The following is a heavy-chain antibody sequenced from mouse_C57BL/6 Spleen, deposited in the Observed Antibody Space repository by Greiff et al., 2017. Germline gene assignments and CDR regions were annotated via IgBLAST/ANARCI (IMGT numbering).Heavy chain of an antibody. CDR2: SRNKANDYTT. CDR1: GFTFSDFY. CDR3: ARDVNYGAMDY. V-gene: IGHV7-1*01. J-gene: IGHJ4*01. D-gene: IGHD1-1*01. Sequence: EVQLVESGGGLVQSGRSLRLSCATSGFTFSDFYMEWVRQAPGKGLEWIAASRNKANDYTTEYSASVKGRFIVSRDTSQSILYLQMNALRAEDTAIYYCARDVNYGAMDYWGQGTSVTVSS.